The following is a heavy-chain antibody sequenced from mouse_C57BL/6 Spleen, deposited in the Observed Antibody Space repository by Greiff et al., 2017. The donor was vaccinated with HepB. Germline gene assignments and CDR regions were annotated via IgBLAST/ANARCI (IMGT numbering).Heavy chain of an antibody. CDR1: GFTFSDYG. V-gene: IGHV5-17*01. CDR3: ARGRYAVDY. J-gene: IGHJ4*01. CDR2: ISSGSSTI. Sequence: EVQLVESGGGLVKPGGSLKLSCAASGFTFSDYGMHWVRQAPGKGLEWVAYISSGSSTIYYADTVKGGFTISRDNAKNTLFLQMTSLRSEDTAMYYCARGRYAVDYWGQGTSVTVSS.